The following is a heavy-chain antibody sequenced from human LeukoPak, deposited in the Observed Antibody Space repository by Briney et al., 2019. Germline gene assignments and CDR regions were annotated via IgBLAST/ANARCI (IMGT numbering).Heavy chain of an antibody. J-gene: IGHJ4*02. D-gene: IGHD1-26*01. Sequence: GASVKVSCKASGYTFSIYNMHWVRQAPGQGLEWMGIINPSGGSASDTQKFQGRVTMTRDTSTSTLYMELSSLRSEDTAVYYCASDLLVGATARGYFHYWGQGTLVTVSS. CDR2: INPSGGSA. CDR1: GYTFSIYN. V-gene: IGHV1-46*01. CDR3: ASDLLVGATARGYFHY.